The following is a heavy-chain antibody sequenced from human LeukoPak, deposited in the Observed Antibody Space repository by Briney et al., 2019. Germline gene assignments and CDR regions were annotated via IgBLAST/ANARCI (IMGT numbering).Heavy chain of an antibody. J-gene: IGHJ6*02. CDR3: ARDRIAVAGTYYGMDV. V-gene: IGHV4-30-4*02. CDR1: CGPISSVDYY. D-gene: IGHD6-19*01. CDR2: IYYSGST. Sequence: SDTLSLTCTVSCGPISSVDYYWSWIRQPPGKGLEWIGYIYYSGSTYYNPSLKSRVTISVDTSKNQFSLKLSSVTAADTAVYYCARDRIAVAGTYYGMDVWGQGTTVTVSS.